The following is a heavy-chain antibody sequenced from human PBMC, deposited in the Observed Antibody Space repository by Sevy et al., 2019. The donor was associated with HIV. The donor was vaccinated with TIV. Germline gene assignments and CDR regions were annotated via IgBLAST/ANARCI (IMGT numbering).Heavy chain of an antibody. CDR2: ISYDGSNK. D-gene: IGHD3-9*01. V-gene: IGHV3-30*18. Sequence: RGSLRLSCAASGFTFSSYGMHWVRQAPGKGLEWVAVISYDGSNKYYADSVKGRFTISRDNSKNTLYLQMNSLRAEDTAVYYCAKVGGADDILMDYFDYWGQGTLVTVSS. J-gene: IGHJ4*02. CDR3: AKVGGADDILMDYFDY. CDR1: GFTFSSYG.